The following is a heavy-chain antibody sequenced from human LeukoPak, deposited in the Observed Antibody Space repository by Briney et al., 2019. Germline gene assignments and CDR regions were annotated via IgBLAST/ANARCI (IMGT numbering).Heavy chain of an antibody. CDR2: ISGSGRST. V-gene: IGHV3-23*01. CDR3: ARDRQQLANFDY. Sequence: GGSLRLSCAASRFTFSSYAMSWVRQAPGKGLEWVSAISGSGRSTYYADSVKGRFTIFRDNSKTTLYLQMNSLRAEDTAVYFCARDRQQLANFDYWGQGALVTVSS. D-gene: IGHD6-13*01. J-gene: IGHJ4*02. CDR1: RFTFSSYA.